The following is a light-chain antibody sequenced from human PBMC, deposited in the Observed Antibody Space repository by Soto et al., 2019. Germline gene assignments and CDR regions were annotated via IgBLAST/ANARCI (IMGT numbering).Light chain of an antibody. CDR3: QQYNYWPPA. J-gene: IGKJ1*01. Sequence: EIVMTQSPATLSVSPGERATLSCRAGQSVSSNLAWYQQKPGQSPRLLISGASTRATGIPARFSGSGSGTEFTLTISSLQSEDFAVYYCQQYNYWPPAFGQGTKVEIK. CDR2: GAS. V-gene: IGKV3-15*01. CDR1: QSVSSN.